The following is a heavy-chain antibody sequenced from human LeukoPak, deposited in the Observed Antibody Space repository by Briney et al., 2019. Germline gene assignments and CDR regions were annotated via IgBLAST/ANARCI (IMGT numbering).Heavy chain of an antibody. V-gene: IGHV1-69*04. Sequence: ASVKVSCKASGGTFSSYAISWVRQAPGQGLEWMGRIIPILGIANYAQKFQGRVTITADKSTSTAYMELSSLRSEDTAVYYCASTHLGYCSSASCQNDYWGQGTLVTVST. CDR3: ASTHLGYCSSASCQNDY. D-gene: IGHD2-2*01. CDR1: GGTFSSYA. CDR2: IIPILGIA. J-gene: IGHJ4*02.